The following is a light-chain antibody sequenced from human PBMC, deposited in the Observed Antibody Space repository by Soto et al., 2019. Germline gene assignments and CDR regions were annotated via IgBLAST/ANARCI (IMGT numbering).Light chain of an antibody. CDR2: AAS. Sequence: EIVLTQSPGTLALSPGERATLSCRASQSVSSSYLAWYRRKPGQAPRLLTLAASHRAAGTPDRFSGSGSGTDFPLTISRLAPEDLAVYYCQRDDTSSWTFGPGTKVVIK. J-gene: IGKJ1*01. CDR3: QRDDTSSWT. V-gene: IGKV3-20*01. CDR1: QSVSSSY.